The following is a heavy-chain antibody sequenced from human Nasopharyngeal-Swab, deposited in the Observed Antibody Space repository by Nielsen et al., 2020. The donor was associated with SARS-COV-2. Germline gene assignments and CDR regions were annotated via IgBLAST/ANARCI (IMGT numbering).Heavy chain of an antibody. Sequence: TLSLTCAVYGGSFSGYYWSWIRQPPGKGLEWIGEINHSGSTNYNPSLKSRVTISVDTSKNQFSLKLSSVTAADTAAYYCARVYFDWLLSGYYYGMDVWGQGTTVTVSS. CDR1: GGSFSGYY. V-gene: IGHV4-34*01. CDR3: ARVYFDWLLSGYYYGMDV. D-gene: IGHD3-9*01. CDR2: INHSGST. J-gene: IGHJ6*02.